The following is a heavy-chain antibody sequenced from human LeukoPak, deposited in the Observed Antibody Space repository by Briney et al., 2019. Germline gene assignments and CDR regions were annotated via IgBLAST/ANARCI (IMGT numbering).Heavy chain of an antibody. Sequence: GASVKVSCKASGGTFSSYAIIWVRQAPGQGLEWMGRIIPIFGTANYAQKFQGRVTITTDESTSTAYMELSSLRSEDTAVYYCARDQTGYYGSGSFDYWGQGTLVTVSS. V-gene: IGHV1-69*05. CDR1: GGTFSSYA. CDR2: IIPIFGTA. CDR3: ARDQTGYYGSGSFDY. J-gene: IGHJ4*02. D-gene: IGHD3-10*01.